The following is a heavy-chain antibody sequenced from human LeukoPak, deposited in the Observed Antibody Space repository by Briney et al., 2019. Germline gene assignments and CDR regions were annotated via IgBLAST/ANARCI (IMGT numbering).Heavy chain of an antibody. CDR2: INPNSGDT. CDR3: ARGGLRVMVYRLYYMDV. CDR1: GYTFTGYY. J-gene: IGHJ6*03. D-gene: IGHD2-8*01. Sequence: KPGASVTVSCKASGYTFTGYYMHWVRQAPGQGLEWMGWINPNSGDTKYAQKFQGRVTMTRDTSISTAYMELTRLRSDDTAVYYCARGGLRVMVYRLYYMDVWGKGTTVTVSS. V-gene: IGHV1-2*02.